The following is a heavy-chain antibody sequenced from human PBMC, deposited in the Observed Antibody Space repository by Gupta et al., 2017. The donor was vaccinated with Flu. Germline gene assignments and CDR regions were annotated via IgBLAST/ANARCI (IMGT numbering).Heavy chain of an antibody. CDR3: ARESRYYVHGSHAPQVSLIDY. V-gene: IGHV4-61*02. J-gene: IGHJ4*02. D-gene: IGHD3-10*02. CDR2: IYTSGST. CDR1: GGSISRGSYY. Sequence: QVQLQESGPGLVKPSQTLSLTCTVSGGSISRGSYYWSWIRQPAGKGLEWIGRIYTSGSTNYNPALKSRVTISVDTSKNQVSLKLSSVTAADTAVYYCARESRYYVHGSHAPQVSLIDYWGQGTRVTVSS.